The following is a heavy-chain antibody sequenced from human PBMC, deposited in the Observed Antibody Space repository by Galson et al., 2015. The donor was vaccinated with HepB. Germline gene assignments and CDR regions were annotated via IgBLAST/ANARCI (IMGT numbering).Heavy chain of an antibody. D-gene: IGHD6-13*01. CDR1: GGTFSSYA. V-gene: IGHV1-69*13. CDR3: ARDLRVYSSSQTNWFDP. J-gene: IGHJ5*02. Sequence: SVKVSCKASGGTFSSYAISWVRQAPGRGLEWMGGIIPIFGTANYAQKFQGRVTITADESTSTAYMELSSLRSEDTAVYYCARDLRVYSSSQTNWFDPWGQGTLVTVSS. CDR2: IIPIFGTA.